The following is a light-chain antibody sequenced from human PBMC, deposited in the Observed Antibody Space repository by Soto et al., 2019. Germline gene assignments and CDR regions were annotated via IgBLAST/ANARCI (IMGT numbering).Light chain of an antibody. J-gene: IGKJ3*01. CDR2: AAS. CDR3: QRYNNWPS. CDR1: QSVSSN. V-gene: IGKV3-15*01. Sequence: EIVLTQSPGTLSLSPGERATLSCRASQSVSSNYLAWYQQKPGQAPRLLIYAASTRATGIPARFSGSGSGTDFTLTISSLQSEDFAVYYCQRYNNWPSFGPGTKVDIK.